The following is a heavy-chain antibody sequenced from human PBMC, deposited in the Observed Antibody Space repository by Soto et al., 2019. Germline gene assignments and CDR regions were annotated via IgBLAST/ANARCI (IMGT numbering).Heavy chain of an antibody. V-gene: IGHV4-4*07. J-gene: IGHJ4*02. CDR2: IYTSGST. Sequence: PSWTLSLTGAVAGGSISSYYWSWIRQPAGKGLEWIGRIYTSGSTNYNPSLKSRVTMSVDTSKNQFSLKLSSVTAADTAVYYCARGSLVRKYYYDSSGYPSTYFDYWGQGTLVTVPS. D-gene: IGHD3-22*01. CDR1: GGSISSYY. CDR3: ARGSLVRKYYYDSSGYPSTYFDY.